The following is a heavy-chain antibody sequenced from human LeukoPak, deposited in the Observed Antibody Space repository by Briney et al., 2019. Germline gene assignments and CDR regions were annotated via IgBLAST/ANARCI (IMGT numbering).Heavy chain of an antibody. CDR2: IYTSGST. J-gene: IGHJ2*01. D-gene: IGHD2-21*02. Sequence: MSSETLSLTCTVSGGSISSYYWSWIRQPAGKGLEWIGRIYTSGSTNYNPSLKSRVTMSVDTSKNQFSLKLSSVTAADTAVYYCARDRLYGGNSGHFDLWGRGTLVTVSS. CDR1: GGSISSYY. CDR3: ARDRLYGGNSGHFDL. V-gene: IGHV4-4*07.